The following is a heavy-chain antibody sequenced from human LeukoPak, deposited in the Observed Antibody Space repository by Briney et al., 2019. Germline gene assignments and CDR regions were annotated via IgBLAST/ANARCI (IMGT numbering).Heavy chain of an antibody. V-gene: IGHV1-2*02. CDR1: GYTFTGYY. CDR3: ARDPPIGGADVFDI. D-gene: IGHD3-10*01. Sequence: ASLKVSCKAAGYTFTGYYMHWERQAPGQGLEWMGWINPNSGGTNYAQKFQGRVTMTRDTSISTAYMELSRLTSDDTAVYYCARDPPIGGADVFDIWGQGTMVTVSS. J-gene: IGHJ3*02. CDR2: INPNSGGT.